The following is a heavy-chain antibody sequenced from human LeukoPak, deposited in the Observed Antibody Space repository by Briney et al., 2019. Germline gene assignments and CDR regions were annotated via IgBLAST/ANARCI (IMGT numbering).Heavy chain of an antibody. Sequence: SETLSLTCTVSGGSISSGSYYWTWIRQPAGKGLEWIGRIYTSGSTNYNPSLKSRVTISVDTSKNQFSLKLSSVTAADTAIYYCARESLGEVYFDYWSQGTLVTVSS. CDR1: GGSISSGSYY. V-gene: IGHV4-61*02. CDR2: IYTSGST. D-gene: IGHD3-16*01. J-gene: IGHJ4*02. CDR3: ARESLGEVYFDY.